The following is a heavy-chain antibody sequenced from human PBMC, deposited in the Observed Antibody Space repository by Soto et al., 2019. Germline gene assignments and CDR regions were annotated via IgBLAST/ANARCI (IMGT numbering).Heavy chain of an antibody. J-gene: IGHJ6*02. CDR1: GYSFTSYW. CDR3: ARRWEIRPAGYYYYGMDV. Sequence: PGESLKISCKGSGYSFTSYWISWVRQMPGKGLEWMGRIDPSDSYTNYSPSFQGHVTISADKSISTAYLQWSSLKASDTAMYYCARRWEIRPAGYYYYGMDVSGQGTPVTVSS. CDR2: IDPSDSYT. V-gene: IGHV5-10-1*01. D-gene: IGHD1-26*01.